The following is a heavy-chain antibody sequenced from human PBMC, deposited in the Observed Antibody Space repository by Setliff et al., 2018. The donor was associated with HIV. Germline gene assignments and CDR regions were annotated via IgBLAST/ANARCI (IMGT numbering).Heavy chain of an antibody. V-gene: IGHV3-7*01. CDR1: GFTFSSYW. J-gene: IGHJ4*02. Sequence: PGGSLRLSCAASGFTFSSYWMSWVRQAPGKGLEWVANIKQDGSEKYYVDSVKGRFTISRDNAKNSLYLQMNSLRAEDTATYYCARASAATNCSGGACYLPDYWGQGTLVTVSS. D-gene: IGHD2-15*01. CDR2: IKQDGSEK. CDR3: ARASAATNCSGGACYLPDY.